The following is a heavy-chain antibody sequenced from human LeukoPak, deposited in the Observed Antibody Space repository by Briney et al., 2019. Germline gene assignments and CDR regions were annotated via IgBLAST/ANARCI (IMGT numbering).Heavy chain of an antibody. CDR2: IYYSGST. D-gene: IGHD6-13*01. Sequence: LETLSLTCTVSGGSISSSSYYWGWIRQPPGKGLEWIGSIYYSGSTYYNPSLKSRVTISVDTSKNQFSLKLSSVTAADTAVYYCARDGTGYSSSWSRLSWFDPWGQGTLVTVSS. CDR1: GGSISSSSYY. CDR3: ARDGTGYSSSWSRLSWFDP. J-gene: IGHJ5*02. V-gene: IGHV4-39*07.